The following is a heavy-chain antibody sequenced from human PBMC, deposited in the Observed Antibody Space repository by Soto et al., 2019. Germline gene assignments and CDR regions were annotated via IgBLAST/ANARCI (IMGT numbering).Heavy chain of an antibody. J-gene: IGHJ1*01. Sequence: SQTLSLTCTVSGGSISSYYWSWIRQPPGKGLEWIGYIYYSGSTNYNPSLKSRVTISVDTSKNQFSLKLSSVTAADTAVYYCARHSAARQYFQHWGQGTLVTVSS. CDR3: ARHSAARQYFQH. CDR2: IYYSGST. V-gene: IGHV4-59*08. D-gene: IGHD6-6*01. CDR1: GGSISSYY.